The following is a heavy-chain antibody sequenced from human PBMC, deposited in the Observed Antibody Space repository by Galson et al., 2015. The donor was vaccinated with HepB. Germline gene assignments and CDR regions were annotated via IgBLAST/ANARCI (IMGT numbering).Heavy chain of an antibody. CDR3: ARHGTGIAAAGTLYWYFDL. V-gene: IGHV4-39*01. D-gene: IGHD6-13*01. J-gene: IGHJ2*01. CDR1: GGSISSSSYY. Sequence: LSLTCTVSGGSISSSSYYWGWIRQPPGKGLEWIGSIYYSGSTYYNPSLKSRVTISVDTSKNQFSLKLSSVTAADTAVYYCARHGTGIAAAGTLYWYFDLWGRGTLVTVSS. CDR2: IYYSGST.